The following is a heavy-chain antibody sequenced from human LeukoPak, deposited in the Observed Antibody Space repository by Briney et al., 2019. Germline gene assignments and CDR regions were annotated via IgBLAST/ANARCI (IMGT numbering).Heavy chain of an antibody. D-gene: IGHD3-22*01. J-gene: IGHJ4*02. CDR3: ASLRDYYDSSGWYYFDY. V-gene: IGHV3-48*04. CDR2: ISSSGSTK. Sequence: GESLRLSCAASGFTFSSYSMNWVRQTPGKGLECISYISSSGSTKYYAESVRGRFTISRDNAKNSLYLQMNSLRAEDTAVYYCASLRDYYDSSGWYYFDYWGQRTLVTVSS. CDR1: GFTFSSYS.